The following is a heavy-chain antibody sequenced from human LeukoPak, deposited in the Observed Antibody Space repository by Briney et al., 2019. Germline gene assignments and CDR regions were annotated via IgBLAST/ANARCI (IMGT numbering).Heavy chain of an antibody. CDR2: INNSGST. Sequence: SETLSLTCAVYGASFSDSYWSWIRQSSEKGLEWIGEINNSGSTSYNPSLNSRVIMSVDRSKNQFSLRLTSVTAADTAVYYCARGRYGPRLGNWGQGTLVTVSS. V-gene: IGHV4-34*01. CDR1: GASFSDSY. J-gene: IGHJ4*02. D-gene: IGHD3-10*01. CDR3: ARGRYGPRLGN.